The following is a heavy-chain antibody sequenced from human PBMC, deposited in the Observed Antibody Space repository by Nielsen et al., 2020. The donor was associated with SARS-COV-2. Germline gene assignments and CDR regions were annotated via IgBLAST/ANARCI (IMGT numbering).Heavy chain of an antibody. CDR2: MASDGRNE. V-gene: IGHV3-30*18. CDR1: GFDFSDFG. D-gene: IGHD3-10*01. CDR3: AKGGVRGEGFYLHMDV. Sequence: GESLKISCAVSGFDFSDFGIHWVRQAPGKGLEWVAVMASDGRNELYADSVRGRFSISRDNSKNTVFLQVDSLRSDDSAVYYCAKGGVRGEGFYLHMDVWGKGTTVTVSS. J-gene: IGHJ6*03.